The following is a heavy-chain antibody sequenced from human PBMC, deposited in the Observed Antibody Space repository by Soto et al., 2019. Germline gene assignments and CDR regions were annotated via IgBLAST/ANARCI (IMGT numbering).Heavy chain of an antibody. CDR2: IIPIFGTA. V-gene: IGHV1-69*13. D-gene: IGHD6-6*01. CDR1: GGTFSSYA. J-gene: IGHJ4*02. CDR3: ALLPGSSSSGGGHDY. Sequence: GASVKVSCKASGGTFSSYAISWVRQAPGQGLEWMGGIIPIFGTANYAQKFQGGVTITADESTSTAYMELSSLRSEDTAVYYCALLPGSSSSGGGHDYWGQGTLVTVSS.